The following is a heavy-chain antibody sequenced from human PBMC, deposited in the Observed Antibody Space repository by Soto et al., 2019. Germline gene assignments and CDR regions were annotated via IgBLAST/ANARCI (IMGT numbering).Heavy chain of an antibody. V-gene: IGHV4-39*01. CDR2: IYYSGST. D-gene: IGHD4-4*01. Sequence: SETLSLTCTVSGGSIISSSYYWGWIRKPPGKGLEWIGSIYYSGSTYYNPSLKSRVTISVDTSKNQFSLKLSSVTAADTAVYYCARQTVSYYYYYYMDVWGKGTTVTVSS. CDR3: ARQTVSYYYYYYMDV. J-gene: IGHJ6*03. CDR1: GGSIISSSYY.